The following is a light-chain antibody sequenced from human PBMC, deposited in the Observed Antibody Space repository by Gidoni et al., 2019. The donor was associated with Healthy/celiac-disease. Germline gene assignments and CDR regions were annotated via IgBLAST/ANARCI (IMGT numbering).Light chain of an antibody. J-gene: IGKJ3*01. CDR1: QIVTSY. CDR2: EAS. V-gene: IGKV3-11*01. Sequence: IVLTHSPATLSLSPGERATLSCRASQIVTSYLAWYQQKPGQAPRLLIYEASNRATGIPARFRGSGSGTEFTLTISSLEPEDFAVYYWQQSSNWPLTFGPGTKVDIK. CDR3: QQSSNWPLT.